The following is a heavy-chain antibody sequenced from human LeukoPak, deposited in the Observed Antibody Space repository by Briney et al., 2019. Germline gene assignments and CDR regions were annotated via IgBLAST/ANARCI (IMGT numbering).Heavy chain of an antibody. CDR2: IYYSGST. V-gene: IGHV4-39*01. CDR3: ARQRYYYDSSGYSALSYFDY. D-gene: IGHD3-22*01. CDR1: GGSISSSSYY. J-gene: IGHJ4*02. Sequence: PSETLSLTCTVSGGSISSSSYYWGWIRQPPGKGLEWIGSIYYSGSTYYNPSLKSRVTISVDTSKNQFSLKLSSVTAADTAVYYCARQRYYYDSSGYSALSYFDYWGQGTLVTASS.